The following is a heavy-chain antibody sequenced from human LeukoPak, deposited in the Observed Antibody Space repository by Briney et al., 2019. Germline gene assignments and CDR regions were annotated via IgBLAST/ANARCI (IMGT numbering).Heavy chain of an antibody. J-gene: IGHJ4*02. CDR1: GYTLTELS. CDR2: FDPEDGET. V-gene: IGHV1-24*01. CDR3: ATDLLNYYYDSSGYYAH. D-gene: IGHD3-22*01. Sequence: ASVKVSCKVSGYTLTELSMHWVRQAPGKGLEWMGGFDPEDGETIYAQKFQGRVTMTEDTSTDTAYMELSSLRSEDTAVYYCATDLLNYYYDSSGYYAHWGQGTLVTVSS.